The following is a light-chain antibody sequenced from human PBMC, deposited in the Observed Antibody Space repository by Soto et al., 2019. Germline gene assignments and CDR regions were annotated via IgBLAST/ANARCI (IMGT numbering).Light chain of an antibody. CDR1: QSVSSN. CDR3: QQYNDWPRK. Sequence: EIVMPQSPATLSVSPGERATLSCRASQSVSSNLAWYQQKPGQAPRLLIYGASTRATGIPARFSGSGSGTEFTLTISSLQSEDFADYACQQYNDWPRKFGQGTKVEIK. V-gene: IGKV3-15*01. J-gene: IGKJ1*01. CDR2: GAS.